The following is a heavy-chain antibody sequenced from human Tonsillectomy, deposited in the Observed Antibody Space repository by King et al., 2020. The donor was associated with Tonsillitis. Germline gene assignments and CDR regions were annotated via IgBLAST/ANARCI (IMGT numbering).Heavy chain of an antibody. V-gene: IGHV3-48*04. D-gene: IGHD3-3*01. J-gene: IGHJ6*02. CDR1: GFTFSSYS. CDR2: ISSSSSTI. CDR3: ARGLAYYDFWSGYRVPLYGMDV. Sequence: VQLVESGGGLVQPGGSPRLSCAASGFTFSSYSMNWVRQAPGKGLEWVSYISSSSSTIYYADSVKGRFTISRDNAKNSLYLQMNSLRAEDTAVYYCARGLAYYDFWSGYRVPLYGMDVWGQGTTVTVSS.